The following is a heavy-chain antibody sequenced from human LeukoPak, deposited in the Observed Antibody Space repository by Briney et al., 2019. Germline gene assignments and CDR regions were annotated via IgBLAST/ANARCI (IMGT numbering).Heavy chain of an antibody. Sequence: GGSLRLSCAASGLTFSNYAMNWVRQASGRGLEWVSGIADSGRKTYYADSVKGRFSISRDNSKNTVYLQMSDLRAEDTAVYYCAKITKATTPNYWGQGTLVTVSS. CDR2: IADSGRKT. D-gene: IGHD4-17*01. CDR3: AKITKATTPNY. J-gene: IGHJ4*02. CDR1: GLTFSNYA. V-gene: IGHV3-23*01.